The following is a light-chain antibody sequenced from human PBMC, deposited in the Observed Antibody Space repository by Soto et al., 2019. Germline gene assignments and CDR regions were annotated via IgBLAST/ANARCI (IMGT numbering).Light chain of an antibody. CDR3: QQNGSLPIT. J-gene: IGKJ5*01. V-gene: IGKV3-20*01. CDR1: QSLTGGY. CDR2: SAS. Sequence: DIVLTQSPGTLSLSPGERATLSCRASQSLTGGYLAWFQQKPGQTPRLLINSASNRATGIPDRFSGSGSGTDFTLTISRLVPEDFVVYYCQQNGSLPITFGQGTRLEIK.